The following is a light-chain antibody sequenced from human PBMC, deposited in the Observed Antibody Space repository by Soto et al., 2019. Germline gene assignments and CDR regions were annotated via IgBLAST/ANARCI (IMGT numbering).Light chain of an antibody. Sequence: GVRVTITCRASQSISSWLAWYQQKPGKAPKFLIYDASNLESGVPSRFSGSGSGTEFTLTINRLEPEDFAVYYCQQYGSSPFTFGGGTKVDIK. J-gene: IGKJ4*01. CDR3: QQYGSSPFT. CDR1: QSISSW. V-gene: IGKV1-5*01. CDR2: DAS.